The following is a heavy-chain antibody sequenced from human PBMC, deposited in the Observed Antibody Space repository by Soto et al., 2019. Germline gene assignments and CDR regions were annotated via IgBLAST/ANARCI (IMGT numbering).Heavy chain of an antibody. Sequence: EVQLVESGGGLIQPGGSLRLSCAASGFSVSSNYMSWVRQAPGKGLEWVSVIYSGGNTHYADSVKGRFTISRDNSKNTLYLQMNSPSAEDTAVYYCARDSTWIPYYHYGMDVWGQGTTVTVSS. V-gene: IGHV3-53*01. CDR1: GFSVSSNY. CDR2: IYSGGNT. J-gene: IGHJ6*02. D-gene: IGHD5-18*01. CDR3: ARDSTWIPYYHYGMDV.